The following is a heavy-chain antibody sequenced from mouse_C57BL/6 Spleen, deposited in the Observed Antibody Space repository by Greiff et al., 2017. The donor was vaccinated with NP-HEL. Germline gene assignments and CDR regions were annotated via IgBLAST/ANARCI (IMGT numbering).Heavy chain of an antibody. V-gene: IGHV1-42*01. CDR1: GYSFTGYY. CDR3: ARGPLTTVVKYYAMDY. J-gene: IGHJ4*01. D-gene: IGHD1-1*01. CDR2: INPSTGGT. Sequence: VQLQQSGPELVKPGASVKISCKASGYSFTGYYMNWVKQSPEKSLEWIGEINPSTGGTTYNQKFKAKATLTVDKSSSTAYMQLKSLTSEDSAVYYCARGPLTTVVKYYAMDYWGQGTSVTVSS.